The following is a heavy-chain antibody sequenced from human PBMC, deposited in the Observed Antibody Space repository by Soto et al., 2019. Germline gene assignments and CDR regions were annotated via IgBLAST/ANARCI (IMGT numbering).Heavy chain of an antibody. CDR1: GGSISSSSYY. Sequence: QLQLQESGPGLVKPSETLSLTCTVSGGSISSSSYYWGWIRQPPGKGLEWIGRIYYSGSTYYNPSLKSRVTTTVDTSNNQFSVKLSSVTAADTAVYYCARHIIASADTGKNWFDPWGQGTLVTVSS. CDR3: ARHIIASADTGKNWFDP. V-gene: IGHV4-39*01. J-gene: IGHJ5*02. CDR2: IYYSGST. D-gene: IGHD6-13*01.